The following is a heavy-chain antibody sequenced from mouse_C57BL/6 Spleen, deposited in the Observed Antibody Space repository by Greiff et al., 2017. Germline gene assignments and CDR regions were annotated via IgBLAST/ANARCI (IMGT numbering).Heavy chain of an antibody. D-gene: IGHD1-1*01. Sequence: QVQLQQSGPELVKPGASVKISCKASGYAFSSSWMNWVKQRPGKGLEWIGRIYPGDGDTNYNGKFKGKATLTADKSSSTAYMQLSSLTSEDSAVYFCADYYGRYWGKGTTLTVSS. CDR3: ADYYGRY. CDR2: IYPGDGDT. CDR1: GYAFSSSW. J-gene: IGHJ2*01. V-gene: IGHV1-82*01.